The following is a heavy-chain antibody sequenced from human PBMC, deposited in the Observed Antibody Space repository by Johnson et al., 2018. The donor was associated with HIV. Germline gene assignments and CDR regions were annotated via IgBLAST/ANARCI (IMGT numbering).Heavy chain of an antibody. V-gene: IGHV3-15*01. Sequence: EQLVESGGGLVKPGGSLRLSCAASGFTFSNAWMSWVRQAPGKGLEWVGRIKSKTDGGTTDYAAPVKGRFFISRDDSKNTLYLQMNSLKTEETAGYHCTTPRILWFGGLSNAFDIWGQGTMVTVSS. D-gene: IGHD3-10*01. CDR2: IKSKTDGGTT. CDR3: TTPRILWFGGLSNAFDI. J-gene: IGHJ3*02. CDR1: GFTFSNAW.